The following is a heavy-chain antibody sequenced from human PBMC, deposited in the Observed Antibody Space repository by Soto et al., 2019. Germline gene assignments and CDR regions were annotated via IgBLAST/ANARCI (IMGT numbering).Heavy chain of an antibody. Sequence: PGGSLRLSCAASGFTVSSNYMSWVRQAPGKGLEWVSVIYSGGSTYYADSVKGRFTISRDNSKNTLYLQMNSLRAEDTAVYYCASTVVLYYGMDVWGQGTTVTVSS. CDR1: GFTVSSNY. V-gene: IGHV3-53*01. D-gene: IGHD4-17*01. CDR2: IYSGGST. CDR3: ASTVVLYYGMDV. J-gene: IGHJ6*02.